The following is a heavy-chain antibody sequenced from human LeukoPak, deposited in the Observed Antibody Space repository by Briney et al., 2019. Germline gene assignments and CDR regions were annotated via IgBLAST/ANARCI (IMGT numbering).Heavy chain of an antibody. J-gene: IGHJ4*02. CDR1: GFTFSSYG. D-gene: IGHD3-9*01. V-gene: IGHV3-33*01. Sequence: GGSLRLSCAASGFTFSSYGMHWVRQAPGKGLEWVAVIWYDGSNKYYADSVRGRFTISRDNSKNTLYLQMNSLRAEDTAVYYCARDFDILTGSDDVYFDYWGQGTLVTVSS. CDR3: ARDFDILTGSDDVYFDY. CDR2: IWYDGSNK.